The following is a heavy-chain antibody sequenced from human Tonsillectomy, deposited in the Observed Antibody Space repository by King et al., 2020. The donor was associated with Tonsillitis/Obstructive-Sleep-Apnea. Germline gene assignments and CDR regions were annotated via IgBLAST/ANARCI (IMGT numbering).Heavy chain of an antibody. CDR2: INHSGST. D-gene: IGHD4-23*01. J-gene: IGHJ4*02. CDR3: ARGWRGDDGGNSEVDY. V-gene: IGHV4-34*01. CDR1: GGSFSGYY. Sequence: VQLQQWGAGLLKPSETLSLTCAVYGGSFSGYYWSWIRQPPGKGLEWIGEINHSGSTNYNPSLKSRVTISVDTSKNQFSLKLSSVTAADTAVYYWARGWRGDDGGNSEVDYWGQGTLVTVAS.